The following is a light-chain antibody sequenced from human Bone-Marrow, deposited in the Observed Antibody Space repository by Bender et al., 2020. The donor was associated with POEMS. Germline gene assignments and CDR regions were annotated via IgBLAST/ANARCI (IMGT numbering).Light chain of an antibody. V-gene: IGLV2-23*02. J-gene: IGLJ2*01. CDR1: SSDVGNSNL. Sequence: QSALTQPPSVSGSPGQSVTISCTGTSSDVGNSNLVSWYQQPPGKAPKLMIYEVSKRPSGVSNRFSGSKSGNTASLTISGLQAEDEADYYCCLYAGSSTLVFGGGTKVTVL. CDR3: CLYAGSSTLV. CDR2: EVS.